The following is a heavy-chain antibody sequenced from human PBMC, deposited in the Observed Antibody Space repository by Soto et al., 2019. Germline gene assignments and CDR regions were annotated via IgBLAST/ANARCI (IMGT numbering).Heavy chain of an antibody. CDR3: ARGLITGSHYSGGWYYFDS. D-gene: IGHD6-19*01. CDR1: GESFSGHS. J-gene: IGHJ4*02. V-gene: IGHV4-34*01. CDR2: INHSGSA. Sequence: QVQLQQSGAGLLMPSETLSLTCAVYGESFSGHSWTWIRQTPGKGLQWIGQINHSGSASYNPSLKSRVTISVHTSNSQFALELSSVTAADTAVYYCARGLITGSHYSGGWYYFDSWGQGTQVTVSS.